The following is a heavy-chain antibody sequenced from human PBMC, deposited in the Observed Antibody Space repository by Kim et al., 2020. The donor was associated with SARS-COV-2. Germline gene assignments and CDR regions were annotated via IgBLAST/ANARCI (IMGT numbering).Heavy chain of an antibody. CDR1: GFTFSSYA. Sequence: GGSPILSCAASGFTFSSYAMFWVRQAPKKGLEWVSGISGGGDRTYYGGSAKGRFSISRDNSKNTLYLDMSNLRTEDTAIYYCAKDPLTWPGRVTGDAVGSWGQGTLVTVSS. CDR3: AKDPLTWPGRVTGDAVGS. D-gene: IGHD3-16*01. J-gene: IGHJ5*02. V-gene: IGHV3-23*01. CDR2: ISGGGDRT.